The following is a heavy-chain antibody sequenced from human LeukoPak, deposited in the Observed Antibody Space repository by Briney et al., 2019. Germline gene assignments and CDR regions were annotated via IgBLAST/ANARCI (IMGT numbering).Heavy chain of an antibody. V-gene: IGHV4-59*08. Sequence: SETLSLTCTVSGASISSYYWSWIRQPPGKGLEWIGYISYSGSTNYNPSLKSRVTISADTSKNQVSLTLSSVTAADTAVYYCARLRRGYIYGLDYWGQGTLVTVSS. CDR1: GASISSYY. J-gene: IGHJ4*02. CDR3: ARLRRGYIYGLDY. CDR2: ISYSGST. D-gene: IGHD5-18*01.